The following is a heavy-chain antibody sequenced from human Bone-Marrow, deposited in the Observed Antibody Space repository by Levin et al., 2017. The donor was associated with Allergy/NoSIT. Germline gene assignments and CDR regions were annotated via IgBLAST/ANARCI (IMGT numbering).Heavy chain of an antibody. CDR3: YSSAFDV. D-gene: IGHD2-15*01. J-gene: IGHJ3*01. CDR2: IKSQSDGGTT. Sequence: GESLKISCAASRFSFSDAWMSWVRQAPGKGLEWVGRIKSQSDGGTTDYAAPLKGRFTISRDDSKTTLYLQMNSLKTEDTAMYYCYSSAFDVWGQGTMVTVSS. CDR1: RFSFSDAW. V-gene: IGHV3-15*01.